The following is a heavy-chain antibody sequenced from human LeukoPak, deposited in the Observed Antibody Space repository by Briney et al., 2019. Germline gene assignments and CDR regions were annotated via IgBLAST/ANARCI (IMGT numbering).Heavy chain of an antibody. CDR1: GFTLSSNY. Sequence: GGSLRLSCAASGFTLSSNYMSWVRQAPGRGLEWVSVIYSGGSTYYADSVKGRFTISRDNSKNTLYLQMNSLRAEDTAVYYCARDRVNFGYYYYGMDVWGQGTTVTVSS. CDR3: ARDRVNFGYYYYGMDV. CDR2: IYSGGST. D-gene: IGHD3-3*01. V-gene: IGHV3-53*01. J-gene: IGHJ6*02.